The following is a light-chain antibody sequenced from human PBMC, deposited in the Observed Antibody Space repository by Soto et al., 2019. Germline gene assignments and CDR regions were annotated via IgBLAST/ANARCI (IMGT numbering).Light chain of an antibody. CDR2: DAS. V-gene: IGKV3-11*01. CDR1: QSVGTF. J-gene: IGKJ1*01. CDR3: QQCNSWPQWT. Sequence: PGERATLSCSASQSVGTFFAWYQQKPGQAPRLLIYDASNRATGIPVRFSGSGSGTDFTLTISSLEPEDFAVYYCQQCNSWPQWTFGQGTKVDIK.